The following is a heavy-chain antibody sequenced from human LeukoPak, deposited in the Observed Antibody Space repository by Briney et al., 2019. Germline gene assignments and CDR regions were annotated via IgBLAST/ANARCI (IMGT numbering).Heavy chain of an antibody. J-gene: IGHJ5*02. D-gene: IGHD3-3*01. CDR1: GFTFSSYA. V-gene: IGHV3-23*01. CDR2: ISGSGGST. CDR3: AKPPTFWSGIPWCDP. Sequence: GGSLRRSCAASGFTFSSYAMSWVRQAPGKGLEWVSAISGSGGSTYYADSVKGRFTISRDNSKNTLYLQMNSLRAEDTAVYYCAKPPTFWSGIPWCDPWGQGTLVTVSS.